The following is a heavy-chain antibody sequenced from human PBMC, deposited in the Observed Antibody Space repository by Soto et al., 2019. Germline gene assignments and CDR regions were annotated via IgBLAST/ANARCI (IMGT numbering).Heavy chain of an antibody. CDR1: GFTFSSYG. J-gene: IGHJ3*02. Sequence: PGGSLRLSCAASGFTFSSYGMHWVRQAPGKGLEWVAVIWYDGSNKYYADSVKGRFTISRDNSKNTLYLQMNSLRAEDTAVYYCARDGRLDAFDIWGQGTMVTVSS. CDR2: IWYDGSNK. CDR3: ARDGRLDAFDI. V-gene: IGHV3-33*01.